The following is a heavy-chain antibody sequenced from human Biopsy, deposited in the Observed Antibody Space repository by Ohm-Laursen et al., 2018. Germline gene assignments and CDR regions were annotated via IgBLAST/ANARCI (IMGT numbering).Heavy chain of an antibody. D-gene: IGHD6-13*01. Sequence: SDTLSLTCTVSGGSISNYYWRWIRQPAGKGLEWIGRIYSSGSTNYNPSLKNRVTMSVDTSKNQFSLILSSMTAADTAVYYCAREPRIAAVAYFDPWGQGTLVTVSS. V-gene: IGHV4-4*07. CDR1: GGSISNYY. CDR2: IYSSGST. CDR3: AREPRIAAVAYFDP. J-gene: IGHJ5*02.